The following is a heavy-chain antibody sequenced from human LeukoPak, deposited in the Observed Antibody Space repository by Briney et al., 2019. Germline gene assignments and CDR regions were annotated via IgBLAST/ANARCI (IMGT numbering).Heavy chain of an antibody. CDR2: IYSGGST. V-gene: IGHV3-53*01. Sequence: GGSLRLSCAASGFTVSSNYMSWVRQAPGKGLEWVSVIYSGGSTYYADSVKGRFTISRDNSKNTLYLQMNSLRAEDTAVYYCAKDPGSYYYDSSGYYLYYFDYWGQGTLVTVSS. CDR3: AKDPGSYYYDSSGYYLYYFDY. D-gene: IGHD3-22*01. CDR1: GFTVSSNY. J-gene: IGHJ4*02.